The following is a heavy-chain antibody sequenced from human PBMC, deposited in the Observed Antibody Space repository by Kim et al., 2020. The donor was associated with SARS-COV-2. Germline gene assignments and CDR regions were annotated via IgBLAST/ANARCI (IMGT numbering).Heavy chain of an antibody. CDR2: IYYSGST. V-gene: IGHV4-59*13. D-gene: IGHD4-4*01. J-gene: IGHJ4*02. CDR3: ARSSALQGGDY. Sequence: SETLSLTCTVSGGSISSYYWSWIRQPPGKGLEWIGYIYYSGSTNYNPSLKSRVTISVDTSKNQFSLKLSSVTAADTAVYYCARSSALQGGDYWGQGTLVTVSS. CDR1: GGSISSYY.